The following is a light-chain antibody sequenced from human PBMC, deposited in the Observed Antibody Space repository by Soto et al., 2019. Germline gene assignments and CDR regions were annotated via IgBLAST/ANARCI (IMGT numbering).Light chain of an antibody. J-gene: IGLJ1*01. CDR1: SSDVGAYNY. V-gene: IGLV2-8*01. CDR2: EVS. Sequence: QSALTQPPSASGSPGQSVTISCTGTSSDVGAYNYVSWYQQHPGKAPKLMIYEVSKRPSGVPDRFSGSKSGNTASLTVSGLQAEDEADYYCSSYAGGYSYVFGIGTKVTVL. CDR3: SSYAGGYSYV.